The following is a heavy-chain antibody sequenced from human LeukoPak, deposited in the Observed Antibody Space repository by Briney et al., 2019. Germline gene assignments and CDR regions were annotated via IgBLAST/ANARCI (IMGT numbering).Heavy chain of an antibody. Sequence: ASVKVSCKASGGTFSSYAISWVRQAPGQGLEWMGGIIPIFGTANYAQKFQGRVTITADESTNTAYMELSSLRSEDTAVYYCARKRIDSSGWSPWGQGTLVTVSS. CDR3: ARKRIDSSGWSP. J-gene: IGHJ5*02. V-gene: IGHV1-69*13. CDR1: GGTFSSYA. CDR2: IIPIFGTA. D-gene: IGHD6-19*01.